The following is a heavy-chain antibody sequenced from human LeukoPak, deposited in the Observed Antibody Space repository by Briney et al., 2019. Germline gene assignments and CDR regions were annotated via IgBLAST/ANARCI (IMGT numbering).Heavy chain of an antibody. J-gene: IGHJ4*02. CDR2: INPNSGGT. CDR1: GYTFTGYC. CDR3: ARGYSYGLDYFDY. D-gene: IGHD5-18*01. V-gene: IGHV1-2*06. Sequence: ASVKVSCKASGYTFTGYCMHWVRQAPGQGLEWMGRINPNSGGTNYAQKFQGRVTMTRDTSISTAYMELSRLRSDDTAVYYCARGYSYGLDYFDYWGQGTLVTVSS.